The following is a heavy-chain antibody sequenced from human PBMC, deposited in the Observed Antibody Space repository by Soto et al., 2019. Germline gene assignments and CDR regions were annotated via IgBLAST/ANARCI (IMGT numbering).Heavy chain of an antibody. J-gene: IGHJ3*02. Sequence: ASVKVSCKVSGYTLTELSMHWVRQAPGKGLEWMGGFDPEDGETIYAQKFQGRVTMTEDTSTDTAYMELSSLRSEDTAVYYCATELNAAAAQFTDAFDIWGQGTMATVSS. CDR2: FDPEDGET. D-gene: IGHD6-13*01. CDR1: GYTLTELS. CDR3: ATELNAAAAQFTDAFDI. V-gene: IGHV1-24*01.